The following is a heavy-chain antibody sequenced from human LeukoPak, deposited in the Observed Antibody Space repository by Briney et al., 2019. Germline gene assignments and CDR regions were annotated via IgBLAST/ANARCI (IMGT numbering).Heavy chain of an antibody. Sequence: PGGSLRLSCAASGFTFSSYWMSWVRQAPGKGLEWVANIKQDGSEKYYVDSVKGRFTISRDNAKNSLYLQMNSLRAEDTAVYYCARDYYGSGSYYPEYFQHWGQGTLVTVSS. CDR1: GFTFSSYW. V-gene: IGHV3-7*01. CDR3: ARDYYGSGSYYPEYFQH. D-gene: IGHD3-10*01. CDR2: IKQDGSEK. J-gene: IGHJ1*01.